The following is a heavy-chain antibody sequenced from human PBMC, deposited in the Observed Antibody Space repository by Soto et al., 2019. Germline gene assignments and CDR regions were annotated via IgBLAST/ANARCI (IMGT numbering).Heavy chain of an antibody. CDR1: GGSFSGYY. J-gene: IGHJ5*02. D-gene: IGHD3-3*01. Sequence: QVQLQQWGAGLLKPSETLSLTCAVYGGSFSGYYWSWIRQPPGKGLAWIGEINHSGSTNYNPSHTRRITISVDTSEKEFTLNMSSVTGAETAVYYCARAPYLNYDFWSGYQAYNWFYTWGQGTLVTVSS. V-gene: IGHV4-34*01. CDR3: ARAPYLNYDFWSGYQAYNWFYT. CDR2: INHSGST.